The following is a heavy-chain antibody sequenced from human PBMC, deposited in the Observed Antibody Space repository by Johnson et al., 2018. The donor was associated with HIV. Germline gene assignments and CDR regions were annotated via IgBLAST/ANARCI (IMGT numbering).Heavy chain of an antibody. J-gene: IGHJ3*02. V-gene: IGHV3-20*04. D-gene: IGHD6-6*01. Sequence: VHLVESGGGVVRPGGSLRLSCAASGFTFDDYGMSWVRQAPGKGLEWVSGINWNGGSTGYADSVKGRFTISRDNAKNSLYLQMNSLRVEDTGVYYCERGASSSNSFDIWGQGTVVIVSS. CDR2: INWNGGST. CDR3: ERGASSSNSFDI. CDR1: GFTFDDYG.